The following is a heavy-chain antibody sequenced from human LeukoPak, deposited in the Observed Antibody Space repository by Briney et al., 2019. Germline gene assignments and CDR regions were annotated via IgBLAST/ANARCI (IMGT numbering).Heavy chain of an antibody. Sequence: SETLSLTCTVSGGSISSYYWGWIRRPPGKGLEWIGSIYYSGSTYYNPSLKSRVTISVDTSKNQFSLKLSSVTAADTAVYYCAREVQGSGLYYWGQGTLVTVSS. CDR3: AREVQGSGLYY. V-gene: IGHV4-39*02. J-gene: IGHJ4*02. D-gene: IGHD6-19*01. CDR2: IYYSGST. CDR1: GGSISSYY.